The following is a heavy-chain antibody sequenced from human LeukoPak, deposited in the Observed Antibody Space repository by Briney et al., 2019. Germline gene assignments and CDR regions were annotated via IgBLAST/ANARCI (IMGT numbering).Heavy chain of an antibody. Sequence: GGSLRLSCAASGFTFSSYGMHWVRQAPGKGLEWVAFIRYDGSNKYYADSVKGRFTISRDNSKNTLYLQMNSLRAEDTAVYYCARSFMVRGGYSKNWFDPWGQGTLVTVSS. D-gene: IGHD3-10*01. CDR2: IRYDGSNK. CDR1: GFTFSSYG. V-gene: IGHV3-30*02. CDR3: ARSFMVRGGYSKNWFDP. J-gene: IGHJ5*02.